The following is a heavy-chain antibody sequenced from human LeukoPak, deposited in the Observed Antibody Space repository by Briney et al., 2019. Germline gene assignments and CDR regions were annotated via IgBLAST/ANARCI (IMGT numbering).Heavy chain of an antibody. Sequence: GGSLRLPCAASGFTFSSYWMHWVRQAPGKGLEWVSYISISGSTIYYADSVKGRFTISRDNAKNSLYLQMNSLRAEDTAVYYCAREGVVVSAAVDYWGQGTLVTVSS. D-gene: IGHD2-2*01. V-gene: IGHV3-48*03. CDR2: ISISGSTI. CDR1: GFTFSSYW. CDR3: AREGVVVSAAVDY. J-gene: IGHJ4*02.